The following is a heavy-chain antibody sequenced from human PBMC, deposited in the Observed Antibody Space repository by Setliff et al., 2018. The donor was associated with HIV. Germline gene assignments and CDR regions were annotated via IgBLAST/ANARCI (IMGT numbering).Heavy chain of an antibody. CDR2: IIPMFGTG. V-gene: IGHV1-69*05. D-gene: IGHD1-26*01. Sequence: SVKVSCKTSGGTFSSYGISWVRQAPGQGLEWMGGIIPMFGTGFYAQKFQGRVTITTDESRSTAYMELSSLSSEDTAVYYCARDMVGAKMFSAFDIWGQGTMVTVSS. CDR1: GGTFSSYG. CDR3: ARDMVGAKMFSAFDI. J-gene: IGHJ3*02.